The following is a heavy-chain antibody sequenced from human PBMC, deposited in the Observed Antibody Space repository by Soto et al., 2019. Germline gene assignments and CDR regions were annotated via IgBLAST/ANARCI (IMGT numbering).Heavy chain of an antibody. CDR1: GFTFDNYA. CDR3: AKVQWLVGGDFDY. J-gene: IGHJ4*02. Sequence: EVQRLESGGGLVQPGGSRRRSCAASGFTFDNYAMGWVRQAPGKGLEWLSTISGSGASTYYADSVKGRFAISRDNSKTTLYLQMDSLRDDDTAVFYCAKVQWLVGGDFDYWGQGALVTVSS. D-gene: IGHD6-19*01. V-gene: IGHV3-23*01. CDR2: ISGSGAST.